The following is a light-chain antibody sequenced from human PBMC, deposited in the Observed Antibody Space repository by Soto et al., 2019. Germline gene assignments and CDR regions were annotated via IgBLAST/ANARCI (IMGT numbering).Light chain of an antibody. CDR2: WAS. Sequence: DIVMTQSPDSLAVSLGERATINCKSCQSVLYSSNNKNYLAWYQQKPGQPPKLLIYWASTRESGVPDRFSGSGSGTDFTLTISSLQAEDVAVYYCQQYYSTPAFGGGTKVEIK. CDR1: QSVLYSSNNKNY. V-gene: IGKV4-1*01. CDR3: QQYYSTPA. J-gene: IGKJ4*01.